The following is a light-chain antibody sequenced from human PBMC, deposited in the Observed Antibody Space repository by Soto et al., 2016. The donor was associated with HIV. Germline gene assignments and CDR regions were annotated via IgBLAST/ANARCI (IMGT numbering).Light chain of an antibody. CDR1: QGIGNE. J-gene: IGKJ1*01. CDR2: LIS. CDR3: LQHNRNPRT. Sequence: DIQLTQSPSFLSASVGDRVSITCRSSQGIGNELGWYQQKPGRAPKRLIYLISTLQSGVPSRFSGSGSGTEFTLTISSLQPEDVATYYCLQHNRNPRTFGQGTKVEI. V-gene: IGKV1-17*01.